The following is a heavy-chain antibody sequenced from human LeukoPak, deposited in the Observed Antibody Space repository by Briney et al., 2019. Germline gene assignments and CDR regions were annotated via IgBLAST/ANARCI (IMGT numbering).Heavy chain of an antibody. CDR3: TRSAVVLPYYFDY. CDR2: FDPENGET. CDR1: GYSLTELS. D-gene: IGHD3-22*01. Sequence: GASVKVSCKVSGYSLTELSMHWVRQAPGKGPEWMGCFDPENGETPYAQEFQGRVTLTEDTSTDTAYVELSSLRSEDTALYYCTRSAVVLPYYFDYWGQGTLVTVSS. V-gene: IGHV1-24*01. J-gene: IGHJ4*02.